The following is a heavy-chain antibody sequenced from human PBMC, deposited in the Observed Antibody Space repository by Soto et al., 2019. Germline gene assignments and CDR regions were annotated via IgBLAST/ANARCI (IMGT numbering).Heavy chain of an antibody. CDR1: GFTFSNYA. CDR3: AKDLAQSSPYPGDY. CDR2: VSGNGGRT. Sequence: EVQLLESGGGLVQPGGSLRLSCVASGFTFSNYAMSWVRQAPGKGLEWVSAVSGNGGRTYYGDSVKGRFTISRDNSKSTLYLQMDSLRAEDTALYYCAKDLAQSSPYPGDYWGQGTLVTVSS. J-gene: IGHJ4*02. V-gene: IGHV3-23*01. D-gene: IGHD6-13*01.